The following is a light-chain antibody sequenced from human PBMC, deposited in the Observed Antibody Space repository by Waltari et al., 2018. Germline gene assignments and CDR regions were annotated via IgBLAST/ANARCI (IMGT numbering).Light chain of an antibody. CDR3: QQYDISPLT. CDR1: QTVRTTY. V-gene: IGKV3-20*01. CDR2: GAS. Sequence: EIVLTQSPGTLSLSPGERATLSCRASQTVRTTYLAWYQQEPGQAPTLLIYGASSRATGIPDMFSGSGSGTDFSLTISSLEPEDFAVYYCQQYDISPLTFGGGTKVEIK. J-gene: IGKJ4*01.